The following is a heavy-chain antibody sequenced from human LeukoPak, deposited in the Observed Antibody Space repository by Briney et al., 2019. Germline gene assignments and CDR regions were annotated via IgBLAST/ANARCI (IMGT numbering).Heavy chain of an antibody. CDR3: ARSLWNDFDAFDI. Sequence: SETLSLTCTVSGGSISSYYWSWIRQPAGKGLEWIGRIYSTGSTNYNPSLKSRVTISVDTSKNQFSLKLSSVTAADTAVYYCARSLWNDFDAFDIWGQGTMVTVSS. CDR2: IYSTGST. CDR1: GGSISSYY. V-gene: IGHV4-4*07. J-gene: IGHJ3*02. D-gene: IGHD1-1*01.